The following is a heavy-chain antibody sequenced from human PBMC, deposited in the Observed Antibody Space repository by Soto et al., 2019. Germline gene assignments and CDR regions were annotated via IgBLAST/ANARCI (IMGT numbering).Heavy chain of an antibody. V-gene: IGHV4-39*01. CDR3: ARQSSVGMGGFDP. CDR2: IYYSGST. D-gene: IGHD3-16*01. CDR1: GGSISSSSYY. J-gene: IGHJ5*02. Sequence: PSETLSLTCTVSGGSISSSSYYWGWIRQPPGKGLEWIGSIYYSGSTYYNPSLKSRVTISVDTSKNQFSLKLSSVTAADTAVYYCARQSSVGMGGFDPWGQGTLVTVSS.